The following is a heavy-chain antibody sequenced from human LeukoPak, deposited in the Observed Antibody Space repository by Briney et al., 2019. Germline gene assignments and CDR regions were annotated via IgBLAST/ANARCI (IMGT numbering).Heavy chain of an antibody. CDR1: GFTFSSYA. Sequence: GGSLRLSCAASGFTFSSYAMSWVRQVPGKWREWVSAISGSGGSTYYADSVKGRFTISRDNSKTTLYLQMNSLRAEDTDVYYCVKTDKLSRGWYRNFDYWGQGTLVTVSS. J-gene: IGHJ4*02. D-gene: IGHD6-19*01. CDR2: ISGSGGST. CDR3: VKTDKLSRGWYRNFDY. V-gene: IGHV3-23*01.